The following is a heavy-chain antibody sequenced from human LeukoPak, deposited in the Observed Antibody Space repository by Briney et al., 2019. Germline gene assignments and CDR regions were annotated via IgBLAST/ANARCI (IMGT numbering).Heavy chain of an antibody. CDR1: GFTFSSYS. V-gene: IGHV3-21*01. J-gene: IGHJ4*02. D-gene: IGHD6-13*01. CDR2: ISSSSSYI. CDR3: AKTASSSWGFFDY. Sequence: GGSLRLSCAASGFTFSSYSMNWVRQAPGEGLEWVSSISSSSSYIYYADSVKGRFTISRDNSKNTLYLEINSLRADDTAIYFCAKTASSSWGFFDYWGQGTLVTVSS.